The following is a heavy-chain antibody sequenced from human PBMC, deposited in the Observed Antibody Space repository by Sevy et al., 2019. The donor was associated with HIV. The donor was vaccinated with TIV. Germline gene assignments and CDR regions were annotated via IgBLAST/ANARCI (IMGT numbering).Heavy chain of an antibody. J-gene: IGHJ4*02. V-gene: IGHV3-23*01. D-gene: IGHD6-19*01. CDR2: ISGSGGST. CDR1: EFIFISYA. CDR3: AKEELSGFY. Sequence: GGSLRLSCAASEFIFISYAMSWVRQAPGRGREWVSSISGSGGSTYYADSVKGRFTVSRDNSKNMLYLQMNSLRAEDTAVYYCAKEELSGFYWGQGTLVTVSS.